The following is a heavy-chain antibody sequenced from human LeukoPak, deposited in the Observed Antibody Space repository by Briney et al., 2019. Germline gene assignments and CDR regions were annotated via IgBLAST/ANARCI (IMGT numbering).Heavy chain of an antibody. CDR3: ARGRTVTTMRWFDA. V-gene: IGHV4-34*01. CDR1: GGSFSGYY. CDR2: INHSGST. J-gene: IGHJ5*02. D-gene: IGHD4-17*01. Sequence: SETLSLTCAVYGGSFSGYYWSWIRQPPGKGLDWIGEINHSGSTNYNPSLKSRVTISVDTSKNQFSLKLSSVTAAETAVYYCARGRTVTTMRWFDAWGQGTLVTVSS.